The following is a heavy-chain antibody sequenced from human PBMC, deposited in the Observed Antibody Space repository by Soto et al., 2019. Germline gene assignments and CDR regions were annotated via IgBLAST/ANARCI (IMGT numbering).Heavy chain of an antibody. D-gene: IGHD3-22*01. J-gene: IGHJ4*02. CDR2: ISAYNGNT. CDR3: ARDLWSWSSGNPGSPAHYY. CDR1: GYTFTSYG. V-gene: IGHV1-18*01. Sequence: GASVKVSCKASGYTFTSYGISWVRQAPGQGLEWMGWISAYNGNTNYAQKLQGRVTMTTDTSTSTAYMELRSLRSDDTAVYYCARDLWSWSSGNPGSPAHYYWGQGTLVTVSS.